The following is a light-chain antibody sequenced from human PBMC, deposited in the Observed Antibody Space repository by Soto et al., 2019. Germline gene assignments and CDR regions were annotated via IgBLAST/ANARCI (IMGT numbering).Light chain of an antibody. CDR2: DVS. CDR1: SSDVGGSNY. Sequence: QSALTQPASVSGSPGQSITISCTGTSSDVGGSNYVSWYQQLPGKAPKLMIYDVSDRPSGVSNRFSGSKSGNTASLTISGLQAEDEADYYCSSYTCSSLYVVGTGTKVTVL. CDR3: SSYTCSSLYV. J-gene: IGLJ1*01. V-gene: IGLV2-14*01.